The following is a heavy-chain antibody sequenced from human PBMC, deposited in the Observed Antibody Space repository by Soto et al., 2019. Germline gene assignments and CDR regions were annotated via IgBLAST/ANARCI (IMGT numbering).Heavy chain of an antibody. Sequence: EVQLAESGGGLVQPGGSLRLSCAASGFTFSSHWMHWVRQAPGKGLVWVSRIIGDGNEITYADSVKGRFTISRDNAKNTLILQMNSLRAEDTAVYDCVRGHVRGNDRHLDYWVQGTLVTVSS. CDR1: GFTFSSHW. D-gene: IGHD3-16*02. CDR3: VRGHVRGNDRHLDY. J-gene: IGHJ4*02. CDR2: IIGDGNEI. V-gene: IGHV3-74*01.